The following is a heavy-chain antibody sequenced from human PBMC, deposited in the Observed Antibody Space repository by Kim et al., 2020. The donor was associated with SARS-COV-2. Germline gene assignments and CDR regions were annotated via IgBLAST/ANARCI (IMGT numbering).Heavy chain of an antibody. CDR3: ARHALVTYSYFDY. Sequence: SETLSLTCTISGGSISSYYWSWIRQPPGKGLEWIGYIYYSGSTNYNPSLKSRVTISVDTSKNQFSLMLSSVTAADTAVYYCARHALVTYSYFDYWGQGTLVTVSS. D-gene: IGHD2-21*01. V-gene: IGHV4-59*08. J-gene: IGHJ4*02. CDR2: IYYSGST. CDR1: GGSISSYY.